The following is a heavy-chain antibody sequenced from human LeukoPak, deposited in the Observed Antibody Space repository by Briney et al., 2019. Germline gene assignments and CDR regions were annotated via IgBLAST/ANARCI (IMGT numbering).Heavy chain of an antibody. CDR2: INPNSGGT. V-gene: IGHV1-2*02. J-gene: IGHJ3*02. D-gene: IGHD2-2*01. CDR3: ARVLRIVVVPDDAFDI. CDR1: GYTFTGYY. Sequence: ASVKVSCKASGYTFTGYYMHWVRQAPGQGLEWMGWINPNSGGTNYAQKFQGRVTMTRDTSISTAYMELSRLRSDDTAVYYCARVLRIVVVPDDAFDIWGQGTMVTVSS.